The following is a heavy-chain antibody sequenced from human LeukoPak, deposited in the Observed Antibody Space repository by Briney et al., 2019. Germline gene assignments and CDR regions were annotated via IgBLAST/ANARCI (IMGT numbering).Heavy chain of an antibody. Sequence: SETLSLTRTVSGGSISSYYWSWIRQPPGKGLEWIGYIYTSGSTNYNPSLKSRVTISVDTSKNQFSLKLSSVTAADTAVYYCARQGGYYYDHFDYWGQGTLVTVSS. D-gene: IGHD3-22*01. CDR3: ARQGGYYYDHFDY. CDR1: GGSISSYY. J-gene: IGHJ4*02. V-gene: IGHV4-4*09. CDR2: IYTSGST.